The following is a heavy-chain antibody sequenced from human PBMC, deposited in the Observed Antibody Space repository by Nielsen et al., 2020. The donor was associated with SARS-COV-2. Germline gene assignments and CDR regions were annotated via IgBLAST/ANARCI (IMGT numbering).Heavy chain of an antibody. Sequence: ASVKVSCKASGYTFTGHYIHWVRQAPGQGLEWMGRINPNSGGTNYAQRFKGRVILTTDTSISTAYMDLSRLRSEDSAVYYCATGRSDCVGGSCYSSVGFYYYNGMDVWGQGTTVTVSS. CDR3: ATGRSDCVGGSCYSSVGFYYYNGMDV. CDR2: INPNSGGT. D-gene: IGHD2-15*01. CDR1: GYTFTGHY. V-gene: IGHV1-2*06. J-gene: IGHJ6*02.